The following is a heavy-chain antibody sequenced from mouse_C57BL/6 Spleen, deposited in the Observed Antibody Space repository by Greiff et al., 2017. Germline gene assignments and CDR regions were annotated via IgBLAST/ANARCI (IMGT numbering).Heavy chain of an antibody. CDR3: ARRSYGSSYRGYAMDY. CDR1: GYSFTDYN. J-gene: IGHJ4*01. CDR2: INPNYGTT. D-gene: IGHD1-1*01. Sequence: VQLQQSGPELVKPGASVKISCKASGYSFTDYNMNWVKQSNGKSLEWIGVINPNYGTTSYNQKFKGKATLTVDQSSRPAYMQLNSLTSEDSAVYYGARRSYGSSYRGYAMDYWGQGTSVTVSS. V-gene: IGHV1-39*01.